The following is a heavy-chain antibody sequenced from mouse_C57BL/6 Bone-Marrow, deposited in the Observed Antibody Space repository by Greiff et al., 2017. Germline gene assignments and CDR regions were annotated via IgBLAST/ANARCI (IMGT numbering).Heavy chain of an antibody. CDR2: ISSGGDYI. J-gene: IGHJ4*01. D-gene: IGHD2-5*01. CDR1: GFTFSSYA. V-gene: IGHV5-9-1*02. Sequence: EVQLVESGEGLVKPGGSLKLSCAASGFTFSSYAMPWVRQTPETRLEWVAYISSGGDYIYYADTVKGRFTISRDNARNTLYLQMSSLKSEDTAMYYCTRGRYYSNFFYYAMDYWGQGTSVTVSS. CDR3: TRGRYYSNFFYYAMDY.